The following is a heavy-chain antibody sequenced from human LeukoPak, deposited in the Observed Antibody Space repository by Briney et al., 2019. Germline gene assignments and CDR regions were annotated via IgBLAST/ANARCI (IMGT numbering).Heavy chain of an antibody. CDR1: GFTFSSYS. V-gene: IGHV3-21*01. J-gene: IGHJ4*02. D-gene: IGHD2-2*01. CDR2: INNSSSYI. CDR3: ARGQYCSSTSCYESDPHFDY. Sequence: GGSLTLSCPASGFTFSSYSMHWVRQAPGKELEWVSSINNSSSYIYYPDSVRGRFTIPRHNAKNSPYLQKNSLRAEDTAVYYCARGQYCSSTSCYESDPHFDYWGQGTLVTVSS.